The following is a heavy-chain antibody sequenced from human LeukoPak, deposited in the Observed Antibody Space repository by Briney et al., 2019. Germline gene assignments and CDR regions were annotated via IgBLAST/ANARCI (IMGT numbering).Heavy chain of an antibody. D-gene: IGHD3-22*01. V-gene: IGHV3-13*01. J-gene: IGHJ3*02. CDR1: GFTFSTYD. Sequence: PGGSLRLSCAASGFTFSTYDMHWVRQVTGKGLEWVSSIGTAGDTYYLGSVKGRFTISRDNSKNTLYLQMNSLRAEDTAVYYCARVPSLAYYYDKNAFDIWGQGTMVTVSS. CDR2: IGTAGDT. CDR3: ARVPSLAYYYDKNAFDI.